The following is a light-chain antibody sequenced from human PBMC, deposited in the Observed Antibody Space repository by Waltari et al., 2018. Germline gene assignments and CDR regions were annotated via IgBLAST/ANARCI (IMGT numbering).Light chain of an antibody. V-gene: IGKV1-5*01. Sequence: DIQMTQSPSPLSASVGDRVTITCRASQSISTWLAWYQQTPGKAPKLLIYDASTLQGGVPSTFSGSGSGTEFTLTISSLQPDDFATYYCQHYNIYPYTFGQGTKVEIK. CDR2: DAS. J-gene: IGKJ2*01. CDR3: QHYNIYPYT. CDR1: QSISTW.